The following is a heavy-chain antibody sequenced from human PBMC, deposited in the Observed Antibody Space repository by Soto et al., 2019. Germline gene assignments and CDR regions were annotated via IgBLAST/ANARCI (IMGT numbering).Heavy chain of an antibody. D-gene: IGHD1-26*01. V-gene: IGHV4-39*01. CDR1: GGSISSSSYY. CDR3: ARARRELCVSWHQIHHNRFAH. J-gene: IGHJ5*02. CDR2: IYYSGST. Sequence: SETRSLSCTVSGGSISSSSYYWGWIRQPPGKGLEWIGSIYYSGSTYYNPSLKSRVTISVDTSKNQFSLKLSSVTAADTAVYYSARARRELCVSWHQIHHNRFAHSAQRTLVPVSS.